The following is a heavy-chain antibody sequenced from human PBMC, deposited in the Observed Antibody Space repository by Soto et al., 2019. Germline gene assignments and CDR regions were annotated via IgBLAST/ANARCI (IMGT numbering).Heavy chain of an antibody. J-gene: IGHJ4*02. CDR2: IYYSGST. CDR3: ARVRGYCSGGSCYYYLEY. D-gene: IGHD2-15*01. V-gene: IGHV4-59*01. Sequence: PSETLSLTCTVSGGSISSYYWSWIRQPPGKGLEWIGYIYYSGSTNYNPSLKSRVTISVDTSKNQFSLKLSSVTAADTAVYYCARVRGYCSGGSCYYYLEYWGQGTLVTVS. CDR1: GGSISSYY.